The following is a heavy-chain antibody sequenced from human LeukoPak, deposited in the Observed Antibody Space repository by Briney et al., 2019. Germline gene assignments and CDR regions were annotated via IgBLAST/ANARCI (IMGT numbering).Heavy chain of an antibody. Sequence: SETLSLTCAVYGGSFSGYYWSWIRRPPGKGLEWIGEINHSGSTNYNPSLKSRVTISVDTSKNQFSLKLSSVTAADTAVYYCARNFYRTSPYGMDVWGQGTTVTVSS. CDR1: GGSFSGYY. CDR2: INHSGST. V-gene: IGHV4-34*01. D-gene: IGHD3-3*01. CDR3: ARNFYRTSPYGMDV. J-gene: IGHJ6*02.